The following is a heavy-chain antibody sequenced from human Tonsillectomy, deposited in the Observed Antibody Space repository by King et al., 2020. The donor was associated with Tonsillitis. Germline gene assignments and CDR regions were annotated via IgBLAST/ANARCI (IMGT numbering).Heavy chain of an antibody. CDR1: GFSLSTSGVG. Sequence: TLKESGPTLVKPTQTLTLTCTFSGFSLSTSGVGVGWIRQPPGKALEWLALISWNDDKRYSPSLKSRLTITKDTSKNQVVLTMTNMDPVDTATYYCVHSPSPPDQYYYYYGMDVWGQGTTVTVSS. J-gene: IGHJ6*02. V-gene: IGHV2-5*01. CDR2: ISWNDDK. CDR3: VHSPSPPDQYYYYYGMDV.